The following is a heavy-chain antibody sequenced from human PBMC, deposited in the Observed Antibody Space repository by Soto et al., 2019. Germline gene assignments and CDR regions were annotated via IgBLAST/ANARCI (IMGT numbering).Heavy chain of an antibody. D-gene: IGHD3-16*01. CDR3: ARDRGTTMTGDAFDV. J-gene: IGHJ3*01. CDR1: GASISAGHW. CDR2: IYQTGTT. Sequence: QVQLQESGPGLVKPSGTLSLTCTVSGASISAGHWWSWVRQSPVKGLEWIGEIYQTGTTDYNPSPKSRVFISVVNSKNQFSRNLRSVTAADTPLYYCARDRGTTMTGDAFDVWGRGIMVTVSS. V-gene: IGHV4-4*02.